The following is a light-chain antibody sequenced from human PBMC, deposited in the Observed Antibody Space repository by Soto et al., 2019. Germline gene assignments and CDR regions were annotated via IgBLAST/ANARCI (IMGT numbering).Light chain of an antibody. V-gene: IGKV3-20*01. Sequence: EIVLTQSPGTLALSPGERATLSCRASQSVSSNYLTWYQQKPGQAPRLLIHGASSRATGIPDRFSGSGSGKHFPLTISRLQPDAFAFYCWQQYGTSPFTFGPGNKVNI. CDR2: GAS. J-gene: IGKJ3*01. CDR1: QSVSSNY. CDR3: QQYGTSPFT.